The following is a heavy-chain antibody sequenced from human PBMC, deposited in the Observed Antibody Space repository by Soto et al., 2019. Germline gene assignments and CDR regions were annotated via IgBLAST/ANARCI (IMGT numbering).Heavy chain of an antibody. J-gene: IGHJ6*02. CDR3: ARDFSSITQKSRSPKIYYYYGMHX. V-gene: IGHV3-48*02. Sequence: GGSLRLSCAASGFTFSSCSMNRVRQAPGKGLEWVSDISSSSSTIYYADSVKGRFTISRDNAKNSLYLQMNSLRDEDTAVYYCARDFSSITQKSRSPKIYYYYGMHXWGQGTTVTVS. D-gene: IGHD5-12*01. CDR1: GFTFSSCS. CDR2: ISSSSSTI.